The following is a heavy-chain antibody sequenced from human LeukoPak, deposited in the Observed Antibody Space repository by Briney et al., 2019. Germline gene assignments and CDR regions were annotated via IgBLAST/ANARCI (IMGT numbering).Heavy chain of an antibody. D-gene: IGHD6-13*01. J-gene: IGHJ4*02. CDR1: GGSFRNYC. CDR2: IDDSRST. CDR3: ARGQAGSLLDY. V-gene: IGHV4-59*08. Sequence: KPSETLSLTCNVSGGSFRNYCWSWIRQAPGKGLEWIGCIDDSRSTNYNPSLKSRVTFSVDTSKNQFSLKVRSVTAADTAVYYCARGQAGSLLDYWGQGILVTVSS.